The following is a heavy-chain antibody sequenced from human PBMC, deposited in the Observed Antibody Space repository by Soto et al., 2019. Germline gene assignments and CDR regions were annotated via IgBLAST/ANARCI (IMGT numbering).Heavy chain of an antibody. D-gene: IGHD2-2*01. J-gene: IGHJ5*02. Sequence: SETLSLTCTVSGGSISSSRYYWGWIRQPPGKGLEWIGSIYYNGSTYYNPSLKSRVTISVDTSKNQFSLKLSSVTAADTAVYYCARGRIVVLPAARHNWFDPWGQGTLVTVSS. V-gene: IGHV4-39*01. CDR2: IYYNGST. CDR1: GGSISSSRYY. CDR3: ARGRIVVLPAARHNWFDP.